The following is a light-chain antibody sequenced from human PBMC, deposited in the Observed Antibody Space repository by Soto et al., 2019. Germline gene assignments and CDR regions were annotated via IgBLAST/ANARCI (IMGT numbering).Light chain of an antibody. CDR3: QQYGGSPAYT. CDR1: QSVSSTY. CDR2: GAS. J-gene: IGKJ2*01. V-gene: IGKV3-20*01. Sequence: EIVLTQSPDTLSLSPGERATLSCRASQSVSSTYLAWYQQKPGQAPRLLIYGASSRATGIPDRFSGSGSGTDFTLTISRLEPEDFAVYYCQQYGGSPAYTFGQGTKLDTK.